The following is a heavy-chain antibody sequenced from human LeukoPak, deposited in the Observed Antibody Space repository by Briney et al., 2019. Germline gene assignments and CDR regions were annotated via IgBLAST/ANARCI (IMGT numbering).Heavy chain of an antibody. CDR2: ISSTGATI. J-gene: IGHJ4*02. CDR3: ARANSLMVRGVISYFDS. V-gene: IGHV3-48*02. Sequence: PGRSLRLSCAASGFTFSSNGMNWVRQAPGKGLDFIAYISSTGATIYYADSLKGRFTISRDNARNSLYLQMNSLRDEDTAVYFCARANSLMVRGVISYFDSWGQGTLVTVSS. CDR1: GFTFSSNG. D-gene: IGHD3-10*01.